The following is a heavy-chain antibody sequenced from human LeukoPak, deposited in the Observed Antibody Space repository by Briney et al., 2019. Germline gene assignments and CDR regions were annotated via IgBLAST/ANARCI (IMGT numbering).Heavy chain of an antibody. Sequence: GSLRLSCAASGFTFSRYAIHWVRQAPGKGLEWVAVISYDGSNKYYADSVKGRFTISRDNSKNTLYLQMNSLRAEDTAVYYCAKDMCSSTSCYRAFDYWGQGTLVTVSS. D-gene: IGHD2-2*01. CDR1: GFTFSRYA. CDR2: ISYDGSNK. CDR3: AKDMCSSTSCYRAFDY. J-gene: IGHJ4*02. V-gene: IGHV3-30*04.